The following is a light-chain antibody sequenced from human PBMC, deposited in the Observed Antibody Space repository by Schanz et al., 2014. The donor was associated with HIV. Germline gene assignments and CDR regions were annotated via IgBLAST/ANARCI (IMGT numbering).Light chain of an antibody. J-gene: IGKJ1*01. V-gene: IGKV3-20*01. CDR1: QSVSSGY. Sequence: EIVLTQSPGTLSLSPGERATLSCRASQSVSSGYLAWYQQKPGQAPRLLMYGASTRVTGIPDRFSGSGSGTDFTLTISRLEPEDFAVYYCQQYGSSPPTFGQGTTVEIK. CDR2: GAS. CDR3: QQYGSSPPT.